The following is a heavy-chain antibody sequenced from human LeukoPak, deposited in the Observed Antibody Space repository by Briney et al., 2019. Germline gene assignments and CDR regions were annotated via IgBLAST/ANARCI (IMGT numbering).Heavy chain of an antibody. CDR2: IRYGGSNK. CDR1: GFTFSSYG. D-gene: IGHD6-19*01. J-gene: IGHJ2*01. Sequence: GGSLRLSCAASGFTFSSYGMHWVRQAPGKGLEWVAFIRYGGSNKYYADSVKGRFTISRDNSKNTLYLQMNSLRAEDTAVYYCARVGIAVAGSYWYFDLWGRGTLVTVSS. CDR3: ARVGIAVAGSYWYFDL. V-gene: IGHV3-30*02.